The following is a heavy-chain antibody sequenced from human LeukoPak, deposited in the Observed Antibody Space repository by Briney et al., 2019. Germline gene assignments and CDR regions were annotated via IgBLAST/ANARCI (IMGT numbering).Heavy chain of an antibody. J-gene: IGHJ4*02. Sequence: SETLSLTYTVSGGSISSSSYYWGWIRQPPGKGLEWIGSIYYSGSTYYNPSLKSRVTISVDTSKNQFSLKLSSVTAADTAVYYCARPSSIAALHYFDYWGQGTLVTVSS. CDR2: IYYSGST. V-gene: IGHV4-39*01. D-gene: IGHD6-6*01. CDR1: GGSISSSSYY. CDR3: ARPSSIAALHYFDY.